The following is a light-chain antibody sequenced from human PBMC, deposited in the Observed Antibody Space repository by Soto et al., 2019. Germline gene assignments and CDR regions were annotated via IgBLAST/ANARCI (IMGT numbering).Light chain of an antibody. CDR3: QQYNNWPYT. V-gene: IGKV3-15*01. J-gene: IGKJ2*01. CDR2: GAS. Sequence: EIVMTQSPATLSVSPGERATLSCRASQSITNNLAWYQQKIGQAPRLLFHGASTRATGIPARFSGSGSETEFTLTISSLQSEVFAIYYCQQYNNWPYTFGQGTKLEIK. CDR1: QSITNN.